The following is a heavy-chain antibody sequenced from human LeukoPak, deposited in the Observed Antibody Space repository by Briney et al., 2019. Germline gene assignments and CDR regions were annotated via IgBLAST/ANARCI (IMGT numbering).Heavy chain of an antibody. CDR2: INPSGGST. D-gene: IGHD6-19*01. CDR3: ARAQWLDAPFDY. V-gene: IGHV1-46*01. J-gene: IGHJ4*02. Sequence: GASVKVSCKASGYTFTSYYMHWVRQAPGQGLEWMGIINPSGGSTSYAQKFQGRVTMTRDMSTSTVYMELSSLRSEDTAVYYCARAQWLDAPFDYWGQGTLVTVSS. CDR1: GYTFTSYY.